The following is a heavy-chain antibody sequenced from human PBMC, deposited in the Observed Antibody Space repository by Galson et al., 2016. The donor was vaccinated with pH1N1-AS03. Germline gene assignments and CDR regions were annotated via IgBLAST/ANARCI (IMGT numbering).Heavy chain of an antibody. D-gene: IGHD2/OR15-2a*01. Sequence: SVKVSCKASGYTFTGFYVHWVRQAPGQGLEWMGWIDPNSGVTNYAQKFQAWVTMTRDTSSTTAYMEVSGLKSDDTAVYYWARDPRGPCTSTTCATAYYFGMDVWGQGTTVMVSS. CDR3: ARDPRGPCTSTTCATAYYFGMDV. J-gene: IGHJ6*02. CDR2: IDPNSGVT. CDR1: GYTFTGFY. V-gene: IGHV1-2*04.